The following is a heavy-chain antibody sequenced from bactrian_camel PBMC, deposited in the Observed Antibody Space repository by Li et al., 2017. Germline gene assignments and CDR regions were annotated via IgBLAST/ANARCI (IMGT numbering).Heavy chain of an antibody. J-gene: IGHJ7*01. Sequence: HVQLVESGGDSVQAGGSLRLSCVASGYVYTNKCMAWFRQAPGKEREAVASIYTVDGSTYYADSVKGRFSISQDNAKNTVYLQMNSLKPEDTSVYYCAADFARRSPPRWKDLRLCGYEMDYWGEGTQVTVS. D-gene: IGHD3*01. CDR2: IYTVDGST. CDR1: GYVYTNKC. V-gene: IGHV3S54*01.